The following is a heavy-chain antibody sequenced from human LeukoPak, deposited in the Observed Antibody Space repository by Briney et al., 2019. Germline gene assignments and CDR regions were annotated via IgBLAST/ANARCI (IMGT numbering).Heavy chain of an antibody. D-gene: IGHD6-13*01. CDR2: ISAYNGNT. V-gene: IGHV1-18*01. J-gene: IGHJ4*02. CDR3: ARESLAAAGYYFDY. CDR1: GYTFTSYG. Sequence: ASVKVSCKASGYTFTSYGISWVRQAPGQGLEWMGWISAYNGNTNYVQKLQGRVTMTTDTSTSTAYMELRSLRSDDTAVYYCARESLAAAGYYFDYWGQGTLVTVSS.